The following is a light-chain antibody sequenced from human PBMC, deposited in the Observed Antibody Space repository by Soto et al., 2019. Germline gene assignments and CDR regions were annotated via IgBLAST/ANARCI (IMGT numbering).Light chain of an antibody. V-gene: IGLV2-14*01. CDR2: EVS. J-gene: IGLJ1*01. Sequence: QSVLTQQASVSGSPGQSITSSCTGTSSDVGGYNYVSWYQQHPGKAPKPMIYEVSNRPSGVSNRFSGSKSGNTASLTISGLQAEDEADSYCSSYTSSILYVFGTGTKVTLL. CDR3: SSYTSSILYV. CDR1: SSDVGGYNY.